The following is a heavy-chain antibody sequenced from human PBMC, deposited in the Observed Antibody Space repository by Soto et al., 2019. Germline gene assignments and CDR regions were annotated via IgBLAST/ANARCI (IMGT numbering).Heavy chain of an antibody. V-gene: IGHV1-69*01. CDR1: GGTFSSYA. CDR3: ARGDGDVMNTMVT. CDR2: IIPIFGTA. J-gene: IGHJ4*02. Sequence: QVQMVQSGAEVQKPVSSVKVSCKASGGTFSSYAISGVRQAPGQGLYWMGGIIPIFGTANYAKKLQGRVTIPADESTSTAYMELSILSSEDTAVYYCARGDGDVMNTMVTWGQGTLVTVYS. D-gene: IGHD3-10*01.